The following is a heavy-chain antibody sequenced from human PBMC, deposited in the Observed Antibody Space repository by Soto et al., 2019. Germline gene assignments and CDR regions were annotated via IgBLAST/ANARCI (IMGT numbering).Heavy chain of an antibody. CDR3: GRELDY. CDR1: GFTFDDYA. Sequence: GGSLRLSCAASGFTFDDYAMHWVRQAPGKGLEWVSGISWNSGSIGYADSVKGRFTISRDNAKNSLYLQMNSLRAEDTALYYCGRELDYWGQGTLVTVSS. J-gene: IGHJ4*02. CDR2: ISWNSGSI. V-gene: IGHV3-9*01.